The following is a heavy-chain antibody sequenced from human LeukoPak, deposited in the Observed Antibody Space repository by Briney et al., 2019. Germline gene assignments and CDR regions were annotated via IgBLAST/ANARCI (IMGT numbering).Heavy chain of an antibody. J-gene: IGHJ4*02. Sequence: PGGSLRLSCAASGFTFGSYGMHWVRQAPGKGLEWVAFIRYDGSNKYYADSVKGRFTISRDNSKNTLYLQMNSLRAEDTAVYYCASPPSGSPRIWGQGTLVTVSS. CDR1: GFTFGSYG. D-gene: IGHD2-15*01. CDR3: ASPPSGSPRI. CDR2: IRYDGSNK. V-gene: IGHV3-30*02.